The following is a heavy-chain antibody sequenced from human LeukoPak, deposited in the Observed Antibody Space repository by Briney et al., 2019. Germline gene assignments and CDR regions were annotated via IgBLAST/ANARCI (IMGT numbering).Heavy chain of an antibody. V-gene: IGHV4-39*07. D-gene: IGHD3-22*01. Sequence: TSETLSLTCTVSGGSISSSSYYWGWIRQPPGKGLEWIGSIYYSGSTNYNPSLKSRVTISVDTSKNQFSLKLSSVTAADTAVYYCASSQGFGSSGYFDYWGQGTLVTVPS. CDR3: ASSQGFGSSGYFDY. CDR2: IYYSGST. J-gene: IGHJ4*02. CDR1: GGSISSSSYY.